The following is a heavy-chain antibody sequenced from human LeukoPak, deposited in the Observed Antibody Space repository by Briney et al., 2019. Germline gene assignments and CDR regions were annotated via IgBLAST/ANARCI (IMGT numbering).Heavy chain of an antibody. CDR3: AKDGKMATISWTNFDY. CDR2: ISRDGGRT. V-gene: IGHV3-43*01. D-gene: IGHD5-24*01. Sequence: GGSLRLSCAASGFTFDDCTMHWVRQAPGKGLEWVSLISRDGGRTYYADSVKGRFTISRDNSKNSLYLQMNSLRTEDTALYYCAKDGKMATISWTNFDYWGQGTLVTVSS. CDR1: GFTFDDCT. J-gene: IGHJ4*02.